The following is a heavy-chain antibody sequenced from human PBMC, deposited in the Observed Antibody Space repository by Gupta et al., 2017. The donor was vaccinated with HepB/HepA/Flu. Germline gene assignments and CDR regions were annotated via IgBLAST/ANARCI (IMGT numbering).Heavy chain of an antibody. CDR2: INQDGSKM. V-gene: IGHV3-7*01. D-gene: IGHD3-9*01. CDR3: ARDANGDILSWFDS. Sequence: EVQLVESGVTLVQPGGSLRLSCAASGFTFSNFWMHWVRQAPGTGLEWVANINQDGSKMFYADSVRGRFTISRDNAKNSLFLQMNSLRVEDTAVYYCARDANGDILSWFDSWGQGTLVTVSS. J-gene: IGHJ5*01. CDR1: GFTFSNFW.